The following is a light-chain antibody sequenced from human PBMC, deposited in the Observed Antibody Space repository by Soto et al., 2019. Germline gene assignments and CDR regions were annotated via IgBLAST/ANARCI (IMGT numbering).Light chain of an antibody. CDR2: SSS. J-gene: IGLJ2*01. V-gene: IGLV1-44*01. CDR1: NSNIGINS. CDR3: ASWDDSLKGPV. Sequence: QAVVTQPPSASGTPGQRLTLSCSGSNSNIGINSVSWYQQVPGTAPKLLIHSSSQRPSGVPDRFSGSKSATSDSLAIIGLQSEDEADYYCASWDDSLKGPVFGGGTKLTVL.